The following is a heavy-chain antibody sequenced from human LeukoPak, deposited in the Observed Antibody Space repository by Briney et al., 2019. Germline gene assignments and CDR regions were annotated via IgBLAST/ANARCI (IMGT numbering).Heavy chain of an antibody. D-gene: IGHD6-13*01. CDR3: ASPYSSRWYELCY. Sequence: PGGSLRLSCAASGFTFSSYSMNWVRHAPGKGLEWVSSISSSSSYIYYADSVKGRFTISRDNAKNSLYLQMNSLRAEDMAVYYCASPYSSRWYELCYWGQGTLVIVSS. CDR2: ISSSSSYI. V-gene: IGHV3-21*01. CDR1: GFTFSSYS. J-gene: IGHJ4*02.